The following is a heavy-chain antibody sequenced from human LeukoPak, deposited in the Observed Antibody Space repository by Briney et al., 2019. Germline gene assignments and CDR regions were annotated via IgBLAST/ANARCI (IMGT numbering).Heavy chain of an antibody. CDR2: INSDGSST. CDR3: ARGPSGGRYYVGDY. V-gene: IGHV3-74*01. J-gene: IGHJ4*02. CDR1: GFTLSTYW. Sequence: GGSLRLSCAASGFTLSTYWMHWVRQAPWKGLVWVSRINSDGSSTSYADSVKGRFTISRDNAKNTLYLQMNSLRAEDTAVYYCARGPSGGRYYVGDYWGQGTLVTVSS. D-gene: IGHD1-26*01.